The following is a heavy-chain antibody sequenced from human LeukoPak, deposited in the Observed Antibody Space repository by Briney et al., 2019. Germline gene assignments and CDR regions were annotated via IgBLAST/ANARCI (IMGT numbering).Heavy chain of an antibody. CDR2: ISGSGGST. V-gene: IGHV3-23*01. CDR3: AKATFIVVAGTVIDN. CDR1: GFTFSSYA. Sequence: GGSLRLSCAASGFTFSSYAMSWVRQAPGKGLEWVSAISGSGGSTYYADSVKGRFTMSRDNSKNTLYLQMNSLRAEDLAVYYCAKATFIVVAGTVIDNWGQGTLVTVSS. D-gene: IGHD6-19*01. J-gene: IGHJ4*02.